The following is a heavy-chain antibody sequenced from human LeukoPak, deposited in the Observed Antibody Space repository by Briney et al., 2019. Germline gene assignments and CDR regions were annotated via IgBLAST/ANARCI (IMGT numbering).Heavy chain of an antibody. CDR3: ARSGGCSSTSCSPNFDY. Sequence: GGSLRLSCAASGFTFSSYSMNWVRQAPGKGLEWVSSISSSSSYIYYADSAKGRFTISRDNAKNSLYLQMNSLRAEDTAVYYCARSGGCSSTSCSPNFDYWGQGTLVTVSS. CDR2: ISSSSSYI. J-gene: IGHJ4*02. D-gene: IGHD2-2*01. V-gene: IGHV3-21*01. CDR1: GFTFSSYS.